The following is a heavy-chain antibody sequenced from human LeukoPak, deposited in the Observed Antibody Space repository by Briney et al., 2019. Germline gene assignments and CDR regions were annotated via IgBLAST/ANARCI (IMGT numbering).Heavy chain of an antibody. CDR3: AKDAPPGSTVAGNIDY. D-gene: IGHD6-19*01. CDR1: GFTFSSYA. Sequence: GGSLRRSCAASGFTFSSYAMSWVRQAPGKWLEWVSAISGSGGSTYYADSVKGRFTISRDNSKNTLYLQMNSLRAEDTAVYYCAKDAPPGSTVAGNIDYWGQGTLVTVSS. J-gene: IGHJ4*02. CDR2: ISGSGGST. V-gene: IGHV3-23*01.